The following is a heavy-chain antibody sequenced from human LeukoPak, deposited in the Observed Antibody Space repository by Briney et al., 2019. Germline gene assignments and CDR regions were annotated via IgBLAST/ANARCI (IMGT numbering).Heavy chain of an antibody. CDR3: ATHSSGYYHDY. CDR2: INHSGST. J-gene: IGHJ4*02. D-gene: IGHD3-22*01. V-gene: IGHV4-34*01. Sequence: PSETLSLTCAVYGGSFSGYYWSWIRQPPGKGLEWIGEINHSGSTNYNPSLKSRVTISVDTSKNQFSLKLSSVTAVDTAVYYCATHSSGYYHDYWGQGTLVTVSS. CDR1: GGSFSGYY.